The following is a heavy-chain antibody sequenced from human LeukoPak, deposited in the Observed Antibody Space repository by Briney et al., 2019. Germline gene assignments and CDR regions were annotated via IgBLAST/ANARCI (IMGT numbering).Heavy chain of an antibody. CDR2: ISGGGDNT. V-gene: IGHV3-23*01. Sequence: GGSLRLSCAASGFMFGSYAMSWVRQAPGKGLEWVSAISGGGDNTYYADSVKGRFTISRDNSRNTLYLQMNNLRADDTAVYYCAQKPAYYYDSTGYALFDYWGQGTLVTVSS. J-gene: IGHJ4*02. D-gene: IGHD3-22*01. CDR3: AQKPAYYYDSTGYALFDY. CDR1: GFMFGSYA.